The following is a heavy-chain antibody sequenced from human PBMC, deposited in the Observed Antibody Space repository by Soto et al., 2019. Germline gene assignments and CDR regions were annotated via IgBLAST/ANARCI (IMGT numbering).Heavy chain of an antibody. CDR1: GFTFSSYS. Sequence: GGSLRLSCAASGFTFSSYSMHWVRQAPGKGLEWVAVISYDGSNKYYADSVKGRFTISRDNSKNTLYLQMNSLRAEDTAVYYCASSIVVDGMDVWGQGTTVTVSS. CDR3: ASSIVVDGMDV. CDR2: ISYDGSNK. V-gene: IGHV3-30-3*01. D-gene: IGHD2-15*01. J-gene: IGHJ6*02.